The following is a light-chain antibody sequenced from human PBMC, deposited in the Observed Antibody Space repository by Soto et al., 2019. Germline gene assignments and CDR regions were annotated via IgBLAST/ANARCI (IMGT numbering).Light chain of an antibody. Sequence: EIEMTQSPATVSVSKGERATLSCRASQSVSSNLAWYQQKPGQAPRLLIYGASTRATGCPARFSGSGSGTEFTLTINSLQSEDFAVYYCHQYNKWLWTFGQGTNVDIK. J-gene: IGKJ1*01. CDR2: GAS. CDR1: QSVSSN. V-gene: IGKV3-15*01. CDR3: HQYNKWLWT.